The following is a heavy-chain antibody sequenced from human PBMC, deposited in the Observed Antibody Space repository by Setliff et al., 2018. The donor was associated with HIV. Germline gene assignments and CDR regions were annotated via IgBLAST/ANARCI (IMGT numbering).Heavy chain of an antibody. Sequence: SETLSLTCTVSGDSISSSSFYWGWVRQPPGKGLEWIGSMYYSGSTYYNPSLKSRITMSVDTSKNQFSLKLSSVTAADTAVYYCARCYYNFWSGYPLDYMDVWGKGTTVTVSS. D-gene: IGHD3-3*01. V-gene: IGHV4-39*01. CDR3: ARCYYNFWSGYPLDYMDV. CDR1: GDSISSSSFY. J-gene: IGHJ6*03. CDR2: MYYSGST.